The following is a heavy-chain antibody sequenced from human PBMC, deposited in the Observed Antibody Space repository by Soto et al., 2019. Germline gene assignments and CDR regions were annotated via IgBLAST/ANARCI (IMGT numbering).Heavy chain of an antibody. CDR1: DFTFSSSW. Sequence: EVQLVESGGGLVQPGGSLSLSCVVSDFTFSSSWMHWVRQGPGKGLVWVSRINSDGSSTNYADAVKGRFTTSRDNAKNMLYLQMNSLRDEDTALYYCVTGWADYWGQGTLVTVSS. J-gene: IGHJ4*02. V-gene: IGHV3-74*01. D-gene: IGHD1-26*01. CDR3: VTGWADY. CDR2: INSDGSST.